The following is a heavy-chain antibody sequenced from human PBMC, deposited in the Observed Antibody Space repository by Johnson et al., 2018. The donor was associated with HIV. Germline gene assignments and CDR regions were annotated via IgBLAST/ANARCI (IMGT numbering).Heavy chain of an antibody. CDR2: ISGSGGST. Sequence: VQLVESGGGLVQPGGSLRLSCAASGFTFSSYAMSWVRQAPGKGLEWVSAISGSGGSTFYADSVKGRFTISRDNSKNTLYLQMNSLRVEDTAVYYCARATTPHDAFDIWGQGTMVTVSA. D-gene: IGHD1-1*01. CDR1: GFTFSSYA. V-gene: IGHV3-23*04. CDR3: ARATTPHDAFDI. J-gene: IGHJ3*02.